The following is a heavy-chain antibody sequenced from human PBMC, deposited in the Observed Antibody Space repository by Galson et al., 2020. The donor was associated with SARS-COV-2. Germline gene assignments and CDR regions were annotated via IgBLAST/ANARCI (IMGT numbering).Heavy chain of an antibody. CDR1: GYTFTNYY. CDR2: INPSGGTK. V-gene: IGHV1-46*01. Sequence: ASVKVPCKASGYTFTNYYMHWVRQAPGRGLEWMGIINPSGGTKAFAHKFQGRVTMTRDTSTGTVYMELSSLRSEDTAVYYGARGYYYDSSENHHLIDRWGQGTTGTGPS. J-gene: IGHJ6*02. CDR3: ARGYYYDSSENHHLIDR. D-gene: IGHD3-22*01.